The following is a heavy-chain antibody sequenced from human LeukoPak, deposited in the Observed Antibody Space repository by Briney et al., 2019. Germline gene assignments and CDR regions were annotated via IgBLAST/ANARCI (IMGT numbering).Heavy chain of an antibody. J-gene: IGHJ4*02. Sequence: GGSLRLSCAASGFTVSSNYISGVRQAPGKGLEWVSVIYSGGGTYYADSVKGRFTISRDNSTNTLYLQMNSLRAGDTAVYYCAISTALPSYFYFDYWGQGPLVTVSS. CDR3: AISTALPSYFYFDY. V-gene: IGHV3-53*01. D-gene: IGHD2/OR15-2a*01. CDR1: GFTVSSNY. CDR2: IYSGGGT.